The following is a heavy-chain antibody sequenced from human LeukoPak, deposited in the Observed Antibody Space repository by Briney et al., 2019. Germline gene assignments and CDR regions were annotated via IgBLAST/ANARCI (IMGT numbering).Heavy chain of an antibody. CDR1: GGSISSSSYY. CDR3: ARHGGEFDP. V-gene: IGHV4-39*01. J-gene: IGHJ5*02. CDR2: IFYSGST. D-gene: IGHD3-16*01. Sequence: SETLSLTCTVSGGSISSSSYYWGWIRQPRGKGLEWIGSIFYSGSTYYNPSLKSRVTISVDTSNNQFSLKLSSVTAADTAVYYCARHGGEFDPWGQGTLVTVSS.